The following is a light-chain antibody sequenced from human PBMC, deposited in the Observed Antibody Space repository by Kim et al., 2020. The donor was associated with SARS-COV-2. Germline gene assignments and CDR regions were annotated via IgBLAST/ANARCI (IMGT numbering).Light chain of an antibody. CDR3: NSRDSSGNHLV. V-gene: IGLV3-19*01. J-gene: IGLJ2*01. CDR2: GKN. CDR1: GLRKYY. Sequence: ALGQTVRITCQGDGLRKYYANWYQQKPGQAPVLVIYGKNNRPSGIPDRFSGSSSGNTASLTITGAQAEDEADYYCNSRDSSGNHLVFGGGTQLTVL.